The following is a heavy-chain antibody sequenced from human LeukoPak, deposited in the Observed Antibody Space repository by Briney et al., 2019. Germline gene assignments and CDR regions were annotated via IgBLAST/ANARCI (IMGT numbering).Heavy chain of an antibody. J-gene: IGHJ4*02. Sequence: GGSLRLSCAASGFNFSTYGMHWVRQAPRKGLEWVAVIWYDGSIKNYADSVKGRFTISRDNYKKTAYVQLDSRGADDTALYSCARGQQLVKTDWGQGTLVTVSS. CDR2: IWYDGSIK. D-gene: IGHD6-13*01. V-gene: IGHV3-33*01. CDR1: GFNFSTYG. CDR3: ARGQQLVKTD.